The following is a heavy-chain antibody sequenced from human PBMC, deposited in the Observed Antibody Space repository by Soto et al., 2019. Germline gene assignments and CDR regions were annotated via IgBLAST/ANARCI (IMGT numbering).Heavy chain of an antibody. CDR2: IYYSGST. V-gene: IGHV4-31*03. CDR3: ARGYCSGGSCYGNWFDP. D-gene: IGHD2-15*01. Sequence: QVQLQESGPGLVKPSQTLSLTCTVSGGSISSGGYYWSWIRQHPGKGLEWIGYIYYSGSTYYNPSLKSRVTISVDTSKNQFSLKLSSVTAADTAGYYCARGYCSGGSCYGNWFDPWGQGTLVTVSS. J-gene: IGHJ5*02. CDR1: GGSISSGGYY.